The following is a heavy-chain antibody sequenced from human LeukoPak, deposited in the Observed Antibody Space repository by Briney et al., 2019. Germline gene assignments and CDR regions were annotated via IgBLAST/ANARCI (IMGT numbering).Heavy chain of an antibody. V-gene: IGHV4-39*01. CDR2: IYYSGSN. J-gene: IGHJ4*02. D-gene: IGHD2-15*01. Sequence: PSETLSLTCTVSGGSISSSSYYWGWIRQPPGKGLEWIGSIYYSGSNYYNPSLKSRVTISVDTSKNQFSLKLSSVTAADTAVYYCARIAYCSWGSCYLYYFDYWGQGTLVTVSS. CDR3: ARIAYCSWGSCYLYYFDY. CDR1: GGSISSSSYY.